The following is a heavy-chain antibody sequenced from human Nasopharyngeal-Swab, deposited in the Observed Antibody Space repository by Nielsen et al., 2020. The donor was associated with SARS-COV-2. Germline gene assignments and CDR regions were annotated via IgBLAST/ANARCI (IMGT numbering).Heavy chain of an antibody. CDR3: ARAGRYYYDSSGYYYDYYYYMDV. Sequence: ASVKVSCKASGYTFTSYGISWVRQAPGQGLEWMGRINPNSGGTNYAQKFQGRVTMTRDTSISTAYMELSRLRSDDTAVYYCARAGRYYYDSSGYYYDYYYYMDVWGKGTTVTVSS. CDR2: INPNSGGT. D-gene: IGHD3-22*01. J-gene: IGHJ6*03. CDR1: GYTFTSYG. V-gene: IGHV1-2*06.